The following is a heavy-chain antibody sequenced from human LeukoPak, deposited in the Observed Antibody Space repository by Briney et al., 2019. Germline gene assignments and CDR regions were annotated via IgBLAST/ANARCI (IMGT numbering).Heavy chain of an antibody. D-gene: IGHD5-24*01. J-gene: IGHJ4*02. CDR3: AKEKWLGDGYNDY. CDR2: ISGSGGST. Sequence: SLTPSSAASGFTSSSYAMSWDRQAPEKGLEWVSAISGSGGSTYYADSVKGRFTISRDNSKTTLYLQMNSLRAEDTAVYYCAKEKWLGDGYNDYWGQGTLVTVSS. CDR1: GFTSSSYA. V-gene: IGHV3-23*01.